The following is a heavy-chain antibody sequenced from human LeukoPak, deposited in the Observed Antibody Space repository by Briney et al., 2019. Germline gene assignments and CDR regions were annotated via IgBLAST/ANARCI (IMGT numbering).Heavy chain of an antibody. V-gene: IGHV4-59*01. D-gene: IGHD6-13*01. Sequence: SETLSLTCTVSGGSISSYYRSRIRQPPGKGLEWIGYIYYSGSTNYNPSLKSRVTISVDTSKNQFSLKLSSVTAADTAVYYCARRIAAAGRRNAFDIWGQGTMVTVSS. J-gene: IGHJ3*02. CDR3: ARRIAAAGRRNAFDI. CDR1: GGSISSYY. CDR2: IYYSGST.